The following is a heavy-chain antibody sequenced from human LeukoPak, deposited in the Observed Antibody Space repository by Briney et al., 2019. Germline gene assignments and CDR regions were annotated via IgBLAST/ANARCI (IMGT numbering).Heavy chain of an antibody. CDR3: ARVTGGANFDH. V-gene: IGHV1-46*01. D-gene: IGHD1-14*01. CDR1: GHTFTRYY. J-gene: IGHJ4*02. CDR2: INPGSGNT. Sequence: GASVKVSCKASGHTFTRYYIHWVRQAPGQGLEWTGVINPGSGNTNYAQKFQDRVTMTRDTSTGTVYMELSSLRSEDTAVYFCARVTGGANFDHWGQGTLVTVSS.